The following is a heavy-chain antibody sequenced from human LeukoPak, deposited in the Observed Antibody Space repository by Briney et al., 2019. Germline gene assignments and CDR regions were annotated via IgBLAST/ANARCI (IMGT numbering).Heavy chain of an antibody. J-gene: IGHJ4*02. CDR3: ARRAIPSEPHYLDF. CDR1: GVSMRGYY. V-gene: IGHV4-59*08. D-gene: IGHD2-2*02. Sequence: SETLSLTCIVSGVSMRGYYLTWIRQPPGKGLEWIGYISYSGGTNYNPSLESRVTMSVYTSKNEFSLDVNSVTAADTAIYYCARRAIPSEPHYLDFWGQGILVTVSS. CDR2: ISYSGGT.